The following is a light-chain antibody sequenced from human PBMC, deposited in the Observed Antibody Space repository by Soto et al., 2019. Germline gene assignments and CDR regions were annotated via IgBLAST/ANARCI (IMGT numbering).Light chain of an antibody. J-gene: IGKJ2*01. CDR1: QSVNSTY. V-gene: IGKV3-20*01. CDR3: QHYYGSPRT. Sequence: ETVLTHSPGTVSLSPGERATISCRTRQSVNSTYLDWYQQKPGQAPRLLIYGVFNRATGIPDRFSGSGSGTDFTLTISGLEPEDSAVYYCQHYYGSPRTFGQGTKLEIK. CDR2: GVF.